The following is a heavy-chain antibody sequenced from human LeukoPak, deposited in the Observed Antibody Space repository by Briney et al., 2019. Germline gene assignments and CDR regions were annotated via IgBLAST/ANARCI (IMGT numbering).Heavy chain of an antibody. V-gene: IGHV1-69*04. CDR1: GGTFSSYA. CDR3: ARARTMITFGGIRHAFDI. Sequence: ASVKVSRKASGGTFSSYAMNWVRQAPGQGLEWVGRIIPLLGITNHAQKLQGRVTVTADTSTNTAYMELSSLISDDTAVYYCARARTMITFGGIRHAFDIWGQGTLVTVSS. D-gene: IGHD3-16*01. CDR2: IIPLLGIT. J-gene: IGHJ3*02.